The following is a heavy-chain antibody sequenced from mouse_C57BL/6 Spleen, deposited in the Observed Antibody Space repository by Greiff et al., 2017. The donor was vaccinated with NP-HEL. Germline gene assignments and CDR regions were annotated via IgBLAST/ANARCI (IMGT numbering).Heavy chain of an antibody. D-gene: IGHD2-4*01. CDR3: ASYYDYDVGFAY. CDR2: LWTGGGT. CDR1: GFSLTSYA. J-gene: IGHJ3*01. Sequence: VQLQQSGPGLVAPSQSLSITCTVPGFSLTSYAISWVRQPPGKGLEWLGVLWTGGGTNYNSALKSRLSISKDNSKSQVFLKMNSLQTDDTARYYCASYYDYDVGFAYWGQGTLVTVSA. V-gene: IGHV2-9-1*01.